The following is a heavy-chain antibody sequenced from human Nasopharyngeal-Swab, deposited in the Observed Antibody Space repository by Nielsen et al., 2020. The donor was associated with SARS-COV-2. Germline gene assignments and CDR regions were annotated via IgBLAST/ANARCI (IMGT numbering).Heavy chain of an antibody. J-gene: IGHJ6*02. CDR3: ARDLVADYALTVRGNYYYGMDV. Sequence: ASVKVSCKASGYTFTGYYMHWVRQAPGQGLEWMGWINPNSGGTNYAQKFQDWVTMTRDTSISTAYMELSRLRSDDTAVYYCARDLVADYALTVRGNYYYGMDVWGQGTTVTVSS. V-gene: IGHV1-2*04. CDR2: INPNSGGT. CDR1: GYTFTGYY. D-gene: IGHD4/OR15-4a*01.